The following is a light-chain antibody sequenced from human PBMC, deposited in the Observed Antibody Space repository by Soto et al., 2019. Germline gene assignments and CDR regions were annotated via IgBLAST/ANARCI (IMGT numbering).Light chain of an antibody. CDR2: GAS. CDR3: QQYSNWPRT. Sequence: EIVMTQSPATLSVSPGERATLSCRASQSVSSNLAWYQQNPGQAPRLLIYGASTRATGIPARFSGSGSGTEFTLTISRLQSEDFAVYYCQQYSNWPRTFGLGTKVEIK. V-gene: IGKV3-15*01. CDR1: QSVSSN. J-gene: IGKJ1*01.